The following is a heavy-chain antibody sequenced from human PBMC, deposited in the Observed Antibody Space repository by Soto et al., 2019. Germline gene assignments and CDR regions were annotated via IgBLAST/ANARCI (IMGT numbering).Heavy chain of an antibody. CDR1: GFTFSSYW. CDR3: ATYVEYSSSPYFDF. D-gene: IGHD6-6*01. CDR2: IKQDGSEK. Sequence: DVQLVESGGGLVQPGGSLRLSCAASGFTFSSYWMSWVRQAPGKGLEWVANIKQDGSEKYYVDSVKGRFTISRDNAKNSLYLQMNSLRAEDTAVYYCATYVEYSSSPYFDFWGQGTLVTVSS. J-gene: IGHJ4*02. V-gene: IGHV3-7*01.